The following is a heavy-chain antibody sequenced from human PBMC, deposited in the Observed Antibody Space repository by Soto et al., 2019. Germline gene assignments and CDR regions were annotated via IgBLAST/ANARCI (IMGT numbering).Heavy chain of an antibody. J-gene: IGHJ6*02. Sequence: QVQLVESGGGVVQPGRSLRLSCAASGFTFSSYGMHWVRQAPGKGLEWVAVISYDGSNKYYADSVKGRFTISRDNSKNTLYLQMNSRRAEDTALYYCAKDLGEGVPRRYSSSWYPLTPPNYYYYGMDVGGQGTTVTVSS. CDR3: AKDLGEGVPRRYSSSWYPLTPPNYYYYGMDV. CDR1: GFTFSSYG. CDR2: ISYDGSNK. V-gene: IGHV3-30*18. D-gene: IGHD6-13*01.